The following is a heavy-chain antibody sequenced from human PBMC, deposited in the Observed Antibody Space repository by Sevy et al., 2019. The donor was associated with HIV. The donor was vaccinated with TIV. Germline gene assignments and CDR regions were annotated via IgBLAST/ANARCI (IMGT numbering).Heavy chain of an antibody. J-gene: IGHJ3*02. CDR1: GFTVSNYA. D-gene: IGHD2-15*01. Sequence: GGSLRLSCAASGFTVSNYAMNWVRRAPGKGLEWVSAISGRGDDTYYADSVKGRFTISRDKSKNTLYLQMNSLRAEDTAVYYCAKDIVVVVGEAFDIWGQGTMVTVSS. CDR2: ISGRGDDT. CDR3: AKDIVVVVGEAFDI. V-gene: IGHV3-23*01.